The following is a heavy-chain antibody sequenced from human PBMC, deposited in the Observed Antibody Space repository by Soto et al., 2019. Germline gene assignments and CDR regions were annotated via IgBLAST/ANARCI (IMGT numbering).Heavy chain of an antibody. CDR2: IYSSGSI. V-gene: IGHV4-4*07. CDR1: RGAISGYY. J-gene: IGHJ5*02. D-gene: IGHD6-13*01. CDR3: ARGQQFSDSFDP. Sequence: LETLSLTCTVTRGAISGYYWTWLRQSAGGGLEWIGRIYSSGSINYNPSLRSRVTISLDTSMNHFSLSLSSVTAADTAVYYCARGQQFSDSFDPWGQGTLVTVS.